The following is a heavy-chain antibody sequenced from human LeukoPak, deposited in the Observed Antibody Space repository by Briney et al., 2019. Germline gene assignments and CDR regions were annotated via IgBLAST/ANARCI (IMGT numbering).Heavy chain of an antibody. V-gene: IGHV3-23*01. CDR3: ANSAALGP. D-gene: IGHD6-13*01. J-gene: IGHJ4*02. CDR1: GFTFSSYA. Sequence: GGSLRLSCAVSGFTFSSYAMSWVRQAPGKGLEWVSAITTSGGATYYADSVKGRFTISRDNSKNTLYLQMNSLRAEDTALCYCANSAALGPWGQGTLVTVSS. CDR2: ITTSGGAT.